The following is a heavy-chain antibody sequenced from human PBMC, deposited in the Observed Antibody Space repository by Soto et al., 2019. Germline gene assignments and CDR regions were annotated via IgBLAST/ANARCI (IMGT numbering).Heavy chain of an antibody. D-gene: IGHD3-10*01. V-gene: IGHV1-46*02. CDR3: ASPDYDSGAPLFYYGLDV. CDR2: INPNSGTT. CDR1: GDTLNAYY. J-gene: IGHJ6*02. Sequence: ASVKVSCKASGDTLNAYYIHWARQAPGQGLEWMGLINPNSGTTIYAEKFRGRVTMTSKTSTRTVYMELSSLTSDDTAVYYCASPDYDSGAPLFYYGLDVWGQGPTVTVS.